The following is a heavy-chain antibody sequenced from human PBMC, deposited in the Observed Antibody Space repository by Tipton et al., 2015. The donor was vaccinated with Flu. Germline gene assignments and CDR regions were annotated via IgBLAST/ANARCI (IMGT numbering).Heavy chain of an antibody. CDR1: GGSVRSGSYS. CDR3: ASHPPPRLSELAPIDT. D-gene: IGHD1-26*01. V-gene: IGHV4-61*03. CDR2: VYYSGTA. Sequence: TLSLTCTVSGGSVRSGSYSWSWIRQPPGKGLEWIGYVYYSGTAKYNPSLTGRVTISVDTSENNFSLKLTAVTAADTAVYYCASHPPPRLSELAPIDTWGQGTLVTVSS. J-gene: IGHJ5*02.